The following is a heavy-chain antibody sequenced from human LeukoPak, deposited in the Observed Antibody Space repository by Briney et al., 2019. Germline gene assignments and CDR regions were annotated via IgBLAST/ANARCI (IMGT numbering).Heavy chain of an antibody. J-gene: IGHJ6*04. CDR1: GGTFSSYA. D-gene: IGHD1-1*01. CDR2: IIPIFGTA. CDR3: ARKGVYNWNDSYYYGMDV. V-gene: IGHV1-69*06. Sequence: VASVKVSCKASGGTFSSYAISWVRQASGQGLEWMGGIIPIFGTANYAQKFQGRVTITADKSTSTAYMELSSLRSEDTAVYYCARKGVYNWNDSYYYGMDVWGKGTTVTVSS.